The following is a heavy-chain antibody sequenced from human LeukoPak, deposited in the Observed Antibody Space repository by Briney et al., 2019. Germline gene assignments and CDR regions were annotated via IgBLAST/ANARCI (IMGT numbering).Heavy chain of an antibody. CDR1: GFTFSSYA. D-gene: IGHD2-15*01. J-gene: IGHJ4*02. Sequence: GGSLRLSCAAAGFTFSSYAMAWVRQSPGKGLEWVSCITGSGEYTYHTDSVKGRFTISRDNSKNTLYLQMNSLRVEDTAVYYCAKGTLGKCSGGSCYPLDYWGQGTLVTVSS. CDR3: AKGTLGKCSGGSCYPLDY. CDR2: ITGSGEYT. V-gene: IGHV3-23*01.